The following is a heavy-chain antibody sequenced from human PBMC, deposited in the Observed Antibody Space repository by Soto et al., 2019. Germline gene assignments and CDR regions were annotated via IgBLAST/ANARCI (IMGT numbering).Heavy chain of an antibody. Sequence: SETLSLTCTFSCTPINSADFYWTWIRQPPGKGLEWIGYIYYSGTTFHNPSLRSRISMSVDTSKNQFSLRLNSVTAADTAVYYCARGYDFAGFSPYGLDVWGQGTTVTVSS. CDR3: ARGYDFAGFSPYGLDV. CDR2: IYYSGTT. D-gene: IGHD3-3*01. J-gene: IGHJ6*02. V-gene: IGHV4-30-4*01. CDR1: CTPINSADFY.